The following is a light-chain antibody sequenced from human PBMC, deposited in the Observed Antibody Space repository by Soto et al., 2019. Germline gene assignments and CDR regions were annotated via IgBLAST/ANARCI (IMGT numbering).Light chain of an antibody. Sequence: IQLTQSPSSLSASVGDRVTITCRASQDISGYVAWYHQRPGRAPKLLIYAASALQTGVPSSFSGSGSGTDFSLTITSLQPEDFGTDYGQHPKWALVPGTTVQI. CDR2: AAS. CDR1: QDISGY. V-gene: IGKV1-9*01. CDR3: QHPKWA. J-gene: IGKJ1*01.